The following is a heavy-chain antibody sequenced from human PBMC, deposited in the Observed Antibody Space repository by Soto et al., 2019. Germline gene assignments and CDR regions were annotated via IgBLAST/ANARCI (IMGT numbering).Heavy chain of an antibody. CDR2: ISGSGGNT. CDR1: GFTFSSYV. Sequence: EVQLLESGGGLVQPGGSLRLSCAASGFTFSSYVMSWVRQAPGKGLEWVAAISGSGGNTYYADSVKGRLTISRDNSKNTLYLQMNSLRAEDTAVYSCAKGMNFDWLLSGMDVWGQGTTVTVSS. V-gene: IGHV3-23*01. J-gene: IGHJ6*02. CDR3: AKGMNFDWLLSGMDV. D-gene: IGHD3-9*01.